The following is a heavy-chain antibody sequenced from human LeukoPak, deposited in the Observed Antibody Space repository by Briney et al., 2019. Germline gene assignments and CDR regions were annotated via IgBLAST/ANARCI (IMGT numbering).Heavy chain of an antibody. CDR3: ARGAGFAEPLPDN. CDR1: GFTFSSYS. Sequence: GGSLRLSCAASGFTFSSYSMNWVRQAPGKGLEWVSYISSSSSTIYYADSVKGRFTISRDNAKNSLYLQMNSLRAEDTAVYYCARGAGFAEPLPDNWGQGTLLTVSS. J-gene: IGHJ4*02. D-gene: IGHD1-14*01. CDR2: ISSSSSTI. V-gene: IGHV3-48*01.